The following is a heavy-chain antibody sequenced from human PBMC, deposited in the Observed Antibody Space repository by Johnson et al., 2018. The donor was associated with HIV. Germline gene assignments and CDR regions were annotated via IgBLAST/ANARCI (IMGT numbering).Heavy chain of an antibody. CDR2: ISYDGSNK. D-gene: IGHD6-19*01. V-gene: IGHV3-30*14. CDR1: GFTFSSYA. J-gene: IGHJ3*02. Sequence: QVQLVESGGGVVQPGRSLRLSCAASGFTFSSYAMHWVRQAPGKGLEWVAVISYDGSNKYHAGSVKGRFSISRDNSKNTLYLQMNSLRAEDTAVYYCARDLHSSGWSQYAFDIWGQGTMVTVSS. CDR3: ARDLHSSGWSQYAFDI.